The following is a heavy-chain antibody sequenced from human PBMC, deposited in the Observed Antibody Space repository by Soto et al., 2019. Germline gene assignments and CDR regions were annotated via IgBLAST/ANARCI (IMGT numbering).Heavy chain of an antibody. CDR2: IYWEDDK. CDR3: AHSRQHDYGYYLDY. CDR1: GFSLSTSGVG. D-gene: IGHD4-17*01. Sequence: QITLKESGPTLVKPTQTLTLTCTFSGFSLSTSGVGVGWIRQPPGKALEWLALIYWEDDKRYSPSLKSRRTITKYPSKNQVVLTMTNIDPVDTATYYCAHSRQHDYGYYLDYWGQGTLVTVSS. J-gene: IGHJ4*02. V-gene: IGHV2-5*02.